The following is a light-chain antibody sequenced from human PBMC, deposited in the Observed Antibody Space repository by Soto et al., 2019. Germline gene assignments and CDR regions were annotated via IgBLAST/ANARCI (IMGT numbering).Light chain of an antibody. CDR3: AAWDDSLNGPV. J-gene: IGLJ2*01. Sequence: QSVLTQPPSASRTPGQRVTISCSGSSANIGSNTVNWYHQLPGTAPKLLIYSNNQRPSGVPDRFSGSKSGTSASLAISGLQSEDEADYYCAAWDDSLNGPVFGGGTKLTVL. CDR1: SANIGSNT. V-gene: IGLV1-44*01. CDR2: SNN.